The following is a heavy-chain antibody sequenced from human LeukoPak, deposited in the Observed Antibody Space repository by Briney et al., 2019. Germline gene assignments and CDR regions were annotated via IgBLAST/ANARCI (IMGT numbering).Heavy chain of an antibody. CDR3: ARFYGSGGYYNVNYFDY. D-gene: IGHD3-10*01. CDR1: GFTVSSNY. V-gene: IGHV3-53*01. J-gene: IGHJ4*02. CDR2: IYSGGST. Sequence: GGSLRLSCAASGFTVSSNYMSWVRQAPGKGLEWVSVIYSGGSTYYADSVKGRFTISRDNSKNTLYLQMNSLRAEDTAVYYCARFYGSGGYYNVNYFDYWGQGTLVTVSS.